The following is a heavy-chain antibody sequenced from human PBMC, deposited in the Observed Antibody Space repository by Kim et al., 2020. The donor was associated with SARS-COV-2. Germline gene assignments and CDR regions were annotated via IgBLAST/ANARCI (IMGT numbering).Heavy chain of an antibody. CDR3: ARLDHSGYDRVYGMDV. Sequence: SVKVSCKASGGTFSSYNINWVRQAPGQGLEWMGGIIPILGPAEYAEKFQDRVSITADESTNTAYMELSSLRSEDTALYYCARLDHSGYDRVYGMDVWGQGTTVIVSS. V-gene: IGHV1-69*13. J-gene: IGHJ6*02. CDR2: IIPILGPA. CDR1: GGTFSSYN. D-gene: IGHD5-12*01.